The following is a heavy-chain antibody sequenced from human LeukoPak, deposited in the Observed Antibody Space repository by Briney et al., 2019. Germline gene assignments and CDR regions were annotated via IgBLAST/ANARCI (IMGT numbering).Heavy chain of an antibody. J-gene: IGHJ5*02. D-gene: IGHD3-3*01. CDR3: ARHETYYDFWSGYYGWFDP. V-gene: IGHV4-59*08. CDR1: GGSITGYY. CDR2: VSDTGRA. Sequence: KASETLSLTCTVSGGSITGYYWTWIRQPAGKGLEWIGRVSDTGRAYYNPSLKSRVTISVDTSKNQFSLKLSSVTAADTAVYYCARHETYYDFWSGYYGWFDPWGQGTLVTVSS.